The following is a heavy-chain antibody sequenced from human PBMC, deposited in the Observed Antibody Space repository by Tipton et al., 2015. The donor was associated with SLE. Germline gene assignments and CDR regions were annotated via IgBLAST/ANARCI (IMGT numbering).Heavy chain of an antibody. CDR3: ARGGTGDGRNPFDP. CDR1: GGSFGGYY. J-gene: IGHJ5*02. Sequence: TLSLTCSIYGGSFGGYYWSWIRQPPGKGLEWIGEINHGGSTNYNPSLKSRVTISLDTSKNQFSLNLRSVTAADTAVYYCARGGTGDGRNPFDPWGQGTLVTVSS. CDR2: INHGGST. V-gene: IGHV4-34*09. D-gene: IGHD4-23*01.